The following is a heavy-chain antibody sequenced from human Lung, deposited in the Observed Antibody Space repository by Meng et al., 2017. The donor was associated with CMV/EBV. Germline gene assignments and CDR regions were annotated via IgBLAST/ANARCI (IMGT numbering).Heavy chain of an antibody. V-gene: IGHV4-4*02. D-gene: IGHD3-10*01. Sequence: QVQVRGSGPALGKPSETLSLTCAVFGDSITNHNWWAWVRQPPGKGLEWIGEIPHRGSSAYNPSLKSRVSMSIDKSKNQFSLKLTSVTAADTAVYHCLRRSGGSVWGQGTLVTVSS. CDR2: IPHRGSS. CDR1: GDSITNHNW. CDR3: LRRSGGSV. J-gene: IGHJ1*01.